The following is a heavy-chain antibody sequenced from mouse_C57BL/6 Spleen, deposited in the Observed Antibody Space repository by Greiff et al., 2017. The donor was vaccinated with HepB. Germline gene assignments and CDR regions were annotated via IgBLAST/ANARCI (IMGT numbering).Heavy chain of an antibody. Sequence: VQLQESGAELVKPGASVKISCKASGYAFSSYWMNWVKQRPGKGLEWIGHIYPGDGDTNYNAKFKGKATLTADKYSSTPSMQLSSLTSEDSAVYFCAREGNYYGSSSYFDYWGQGTTLTVSS. CDR2: IYPGDGDT. J-gene: IGHJ2*01. V-gene: IGHV1-80*01. CDR1: GYAFSSYW. D-gene: IGHD1-1*01. CDR3: AREGNYYGSSSYFDY.